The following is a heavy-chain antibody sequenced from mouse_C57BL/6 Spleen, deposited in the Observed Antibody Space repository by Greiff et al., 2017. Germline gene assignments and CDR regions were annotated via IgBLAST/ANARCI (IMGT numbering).Heavy chain of an antibody. Sequence: QVTLKESVPFIFHPSHTLSLTCSFSGFSLSTFGMGVGWIRQPSGKGLEWLAHIWWDDDKYYNPALKSRLTISKDTSKNQVFLKIANVDTADTATYYCARMPYDGYTFDYWGQGTTLTVSS. CDR1: GFSLSTFGMG. V-gene: IGHV8-8*01. CDR2: IWWDDDK. J-gene: IGHJ2*01. D-gene: IGHD2-3*01. CDR3: ARMPYDGYTFDY.